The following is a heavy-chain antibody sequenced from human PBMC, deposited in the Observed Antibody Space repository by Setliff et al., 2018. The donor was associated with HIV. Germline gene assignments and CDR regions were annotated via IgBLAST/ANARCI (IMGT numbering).Heavy chain of an antibody. CDR3: ASAGSGTRAPPRY. V-gene: IGHV4-39*07. Sequence: SETLSLTCTVSGGSISSSSYYWGWIRQPPGKGLEWIGSMYYSGSTYYNPSLKSRVTISVDTSKNQFSLKLSSVTAADTAVYYCASAGSGTRAPPRYWGQGTLVTVSS. CDR1: GGSISSSSYY. J-gene: IGHJ4*02. D-gene: IGHD1-1*01. CDR2: MYYSGST.